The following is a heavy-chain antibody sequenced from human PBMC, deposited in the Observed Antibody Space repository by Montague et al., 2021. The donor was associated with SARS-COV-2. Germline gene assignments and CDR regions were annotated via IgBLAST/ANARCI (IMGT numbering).Heavy chain of an antibody. D-gene: IGHD2-2*01. V-gene: IGHV4-4*07. CDR2: IFTSWTA. Sequence: SETLSLTCTVSGGSISTYYWCWIRQPAGKGLEWIWRIFTSWTASYSPSLKLRITMAVDTSKYKSSLTLTSVTAADTAVYYCARTPVSGYHGGFDSWGQGALVTVSS. J-gene: IGHJ4*02. CDR3: ARTPVSGYHGGFDS. CDR1: GGSISTYY.